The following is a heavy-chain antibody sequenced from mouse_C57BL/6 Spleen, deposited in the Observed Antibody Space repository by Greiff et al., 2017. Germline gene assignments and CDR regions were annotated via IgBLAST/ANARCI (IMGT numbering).Heavy chain of an antibody. CDR1: GYAFSSYW. V-gene: IGHV1-80*01. CDR3: ARSRCFYGSNAMDD. J-gene: IGHJ4*01. Sequence: VQLQQSGAELVKPGASVKISCKASGYAFSSYWMNWVKQRPGKGLEWIGQIYPGDGDTNYNGKFKGKATLTADKSSSTAYMQLSSLTSEGSAVYFCARSRCFYGSNAMDDWGQGTSVTVSS. D-gene: IGHD1-1*01. CDR2: IYPGDGDT.